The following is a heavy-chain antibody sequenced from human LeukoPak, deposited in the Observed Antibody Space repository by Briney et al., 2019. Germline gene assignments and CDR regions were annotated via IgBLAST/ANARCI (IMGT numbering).Heavy chain of an antibody. D-gene: IGHD3-10*01. J-gene: IGHJ4*02. V-gene: IGHV4-34*01. CDR1: GGSFSGYY. CDR3: ARGPHYYGSGTYYARGSIDY. Sequence: SETLSLTCAVYGGSFSGYYWSWVRQHPGKGLEWIGEINHSGGTNYNPSLRSQVTILVDTSNNQFSLKLSSVTAADTAVYCCARGPHYYGSGTYYARGSIDYWGQGTLVTVSS. CDR2: INHSGGT.